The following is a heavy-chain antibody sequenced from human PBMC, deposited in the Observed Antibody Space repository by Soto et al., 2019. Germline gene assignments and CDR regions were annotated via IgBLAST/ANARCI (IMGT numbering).Heavy chain of an antibody. V-gene: IGHV1-69*12. CDR3: ARGDATKIVVTTYYAMDV. CDR1: GGSLSNYG. Sequence: QVQLVQSGAEVKKPGSSVKVSCKASGGSLSNYGISWVRQAPGQGLEWMGGIIPVFGTANYAQKFQGRVTSTADESTNIGYMDVTSLRSEDTAVYYCARGDATKIVVTTYYAMDVWGQGTTVTVSS. CDR2: IIPVFGTA. D-gene: IGHD4-17*01. J-gene: IGHJ6*02.